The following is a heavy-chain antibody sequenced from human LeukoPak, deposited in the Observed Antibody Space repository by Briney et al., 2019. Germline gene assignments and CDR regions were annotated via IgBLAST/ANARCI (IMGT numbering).Heavy chain of an antibody. D-gene: IGHD2-15*01. CDR3: ARLGGAFYYYYYMDV. J-gene: IGHJ6*03. CDR2: INYSGST. Sequence: SETLSLTCTVSGGYIRSTSYFWGWIRQPPEKGLEWIGNINYSGSTSYNPSLKSRVTIFVDTSKNQFSLKLSSVTAADTAVYYCARLGGAFYYYYYMDVWGKGTTVTISS. V-gene: IGHV4-39*01. CDR1: GGYIRSTSYF.